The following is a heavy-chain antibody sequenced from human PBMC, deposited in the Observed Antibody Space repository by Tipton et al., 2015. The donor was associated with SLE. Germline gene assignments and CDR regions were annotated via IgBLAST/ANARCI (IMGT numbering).Heavy chain of an antibody. J-gene: IGHJ4*02. CDR1: GGSISSSSYY. CDR2: IYYSGST. CDR3: ARETGRYSSGWFDY. V-gene: IGHV4-39*07. D-gene: IGHD6-19*01. Sequence: TLSLTCTVSGGSISSSSYYWGWIRQPPGKGLEWIGSIYYSGSTYYNPSLKSRVTISVDTSKNQFSLKLSPVAAADTAVYYCARETGRYSSGWFDYWGQGTLVTVSS.